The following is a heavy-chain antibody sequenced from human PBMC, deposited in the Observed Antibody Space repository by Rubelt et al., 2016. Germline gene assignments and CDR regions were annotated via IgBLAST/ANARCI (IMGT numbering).Heavy chain of an antibody. V-gene: IGHV3-48*04. CDR2: ISSSSSYT. CDR1: GFIFRSCG. Sequence: LVQPGGSLRLSCAASGFIFRSCGMHWVRQAPGKGLEWVSYISSSSSYTNYADSVKGRFTISRDNAKNSLYLQMNSLRVEDTAVYYCARDWDYKIDYWGQGTLVTVSS. J-gene: IGHJ4*02. D-gene: IGHD4-11*01. CDR3: ARDWDYKIDY.